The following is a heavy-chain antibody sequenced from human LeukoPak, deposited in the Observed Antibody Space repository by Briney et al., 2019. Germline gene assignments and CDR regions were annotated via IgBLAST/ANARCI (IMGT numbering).Heavy chain of an antibody. D-gene: IGHD3-3*01. Sequence: GGSLRLSCAASGFTSSSYAMSRVRQAPGQGVEWVTGISGSGGSTYYAASVNARFTISKHNSKHTLYLHMNSLRAEDTAVYYCAKDWSGYYPEFCQHGGQGTRVSV. J-gene: IGHJ1*01. CDR3: AKDWSGYYPEFCQH. V-gene: IGHV3-23*01. CDR2: ISGSGGST. CDR1: GFTSSSYA.